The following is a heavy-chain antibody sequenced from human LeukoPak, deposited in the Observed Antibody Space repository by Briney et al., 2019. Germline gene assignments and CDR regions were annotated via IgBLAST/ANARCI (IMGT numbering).Heavy chain of an antibody. V-gene: IGHV1-18*01. J-gene: IGHJ4*02. D-gene: IGHD4-17*01. CDR2: ISPYYGDT. CDR1: GYTFTDYG. Sequence: ASVKVSCKASGYTFTDYGVTWVRQGPGQGLEWVGRISPYYGDTKYTESLQDRVTMTTDTSTNTAYLELRSLSSDDTAVYFCARWADDYGDYWGQGTLVTVSS. CDR3: ARWADDYGDY.